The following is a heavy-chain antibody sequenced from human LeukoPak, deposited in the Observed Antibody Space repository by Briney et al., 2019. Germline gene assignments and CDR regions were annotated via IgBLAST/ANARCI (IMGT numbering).Heavy chain of an antibody. CDR2: IYYSGST. Sequence: SETLSLTCTVSGGSISSYYWSWIRQPPGKGLECIGYIYYSGSTNYNPSLKSRVTISVDTSKNQFSLKLSSVTAADTAVYYCARLPYSSSSFDYWGQGTLVTVSS. CDR1: GGSISSYY. D-gene: IGHD6-13*01. J-gene: IGHJ4*02. CDR3: ARLPYSSSSFDY. V-gene: IGHV4-59*08.